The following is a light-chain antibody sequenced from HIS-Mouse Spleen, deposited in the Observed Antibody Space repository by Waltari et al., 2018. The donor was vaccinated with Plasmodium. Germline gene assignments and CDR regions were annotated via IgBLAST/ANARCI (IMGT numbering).Light chain of an antibody. Sequence: SYVLTQPPSVSVATGQTPRITCGGDKIGSKSVQWYQQEPGQAPVLVVYADSDRPSGTRGRFLGSNSGNAAISTTSRVEAGDEADYYCQVWDSSRGQGVFGGGTKLTVL. V-gene: IGLV3-21*02. CDR3: QVWDSSRGQGV. CDR1: KIGSKS. CDR2: ADS. J-gene: IGLJ2*01.